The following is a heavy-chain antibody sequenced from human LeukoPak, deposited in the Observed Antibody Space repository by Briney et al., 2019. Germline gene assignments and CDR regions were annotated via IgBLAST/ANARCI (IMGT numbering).Heavy chain of an antibody. CDR1: GGSISTYY. Sequence: SETLSLTCTVSGGSISTYYWSWIRQPPGKGLEWVGDVYYNGFTNYNPSLKSRVTISVDTSENYFSLKLTSVTAAGTAIYFCARVATGGWLDYWGQGTLVPVSS. V-gene: IGHV4-59*08. CDR3: ARVATGGWLDY. CDR2: VYYNGFT. J-gene: IGHJ4*02. D-gene: IGHD1-14*01.